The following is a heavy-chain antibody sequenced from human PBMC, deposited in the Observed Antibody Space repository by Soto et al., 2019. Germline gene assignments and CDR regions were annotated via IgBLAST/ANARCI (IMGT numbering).Heavy chain of an antibody. CDR1: GGSFSGYF. J-gene: IGHJ6*02. V-gene: IGHV4-34*01. Sequence: PSETLSLTCAVYGGSFSGYFWTWVRQAPGKGLEWIGEINHSGRANTNPSLKSRISTSVDTSKNQSSLRLSSVTAADTAFYYCARGPRCINTSCSNDFYHFGLDVWGQGTSVTVSS. CDR3: ARGPRCINTSCSNDFYHFGLDV. CDR2: INHSGRA. D-gene: IGHD2-2*01.